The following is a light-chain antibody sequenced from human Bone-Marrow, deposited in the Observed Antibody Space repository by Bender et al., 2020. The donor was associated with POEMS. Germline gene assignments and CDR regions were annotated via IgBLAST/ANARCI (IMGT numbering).Light chain of an antibody. CDR1: SSDVGSYNL. J-gene: IGLJ3*02. CDR3: VAWDASLNGWV. Sequence: QSALTQPASVSGSPGQSITISCTGTSSDVGSYNLVSWYQQHPGKAPKVMIYDVSRPPSGVPNRFSGSKSGTSASLAITGLQSDDEAIYFCVAWDASLNGWVFGGGTKLTVL. V-gene: IGLV2-14*02. CDR2: DVS.